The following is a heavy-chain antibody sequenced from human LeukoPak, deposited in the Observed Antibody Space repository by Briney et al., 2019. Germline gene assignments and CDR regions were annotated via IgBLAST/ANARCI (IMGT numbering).Heavy chain of an antibody. CDR1: GGSISSGGYY. J-gene: IGHJ4*02. CDR3: AREKKTGYSSGWILDY. V-gene: IGHV4-31*03. CDR2: IYYSGST. Sequence: PSETLSLTCTVSGGSISSGGYYWSWIRQHPGKGLEWIGYIYYSGSTYYNPSLKSRVTISVDTSKNQFSLKLSSVTAADTAVYYCAREKKTGYSSGWILDYWGQGTLVTVSS. D-gene: IGHD6-19*01.